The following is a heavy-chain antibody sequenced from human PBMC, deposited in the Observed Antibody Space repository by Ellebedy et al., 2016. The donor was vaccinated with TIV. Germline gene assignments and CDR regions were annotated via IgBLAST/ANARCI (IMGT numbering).Heavy chain of an antibody. V-gene: IGHV3-48*03. CDR2: ISSSGTTK. J-gene: IGHJ6*02. CDR3: AAAHYYFYGKDV. Sequence: GESLKISCAASGFPFSSFEFNWVRQSPGKGLEWVSYISSSGTTKYYADSVKARFTISRDNAKNSLYLQMNSLRAEDTAVYYCAAAHYYFYGKDVWGQGTRVTVSS. D-gene: IGHD2-15*01. CDR1: GFPFSSFE.